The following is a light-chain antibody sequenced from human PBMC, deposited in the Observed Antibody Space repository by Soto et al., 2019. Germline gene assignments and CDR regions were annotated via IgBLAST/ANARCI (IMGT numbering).Light chain of an antibody. CDR3: QQYGSSPT. Sequence: EILLTQSPGTLSLSPGERSTLSCRASQSVSSGYLAWYQQKPGQAPRLLIYGASSRATGIPDRFSGSGSGTDFTLTISRLEPEDFAVYYCQQYGSSPTFGQGTRLEIK. CDR1: QSVSSGY. V-gene: IGKV3-20*01. CDR2: GAS. J-gene: IGKJ5*01.